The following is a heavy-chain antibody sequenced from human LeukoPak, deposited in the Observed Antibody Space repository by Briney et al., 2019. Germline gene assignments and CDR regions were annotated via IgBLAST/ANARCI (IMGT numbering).Heavy chain of an antibody. V-gene: IGHV1-18*01. Sequence: ASVKVSCKASGYTFTSYGISWVRQAPGQGLEWMGWISAYNGNTNYAQKLQGRVTMTTDTSTSTAYMELRSLRSDDTAVYYCARPANRRYYYGSGSPSDWFDPWGQGTLVTVSS. J-gene: IGHJ5*02. D-gene: IGHD3-10*01. CDR1: GYTFTSYG. CDR3: ARPANRRYYYGSGSPSDWFDP. CDR2: ISAYNGNT.